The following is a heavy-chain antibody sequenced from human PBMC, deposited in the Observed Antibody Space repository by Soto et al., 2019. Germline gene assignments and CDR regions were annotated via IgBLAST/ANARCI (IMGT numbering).Heavy chain of an antibody. D-gene: IGHD3-3*01. CDR1: GFTFSSYE. Sequence: PVGSLRLSCAASGFTFSSYEMNWVRQAPGKGLEWVSYISSSGSTIYYADSVKGRFTISRDNAKNSLYLQMNSLRAEDTAVYYCASRPEYDFWSGYYGYWGQGTLVTVSS. V-gene: IGHV3-48*03. CDR3: ASRPEYDFWSGYYGY. CDR2: ISSSGSTI. J-gene: IGHJ4*02.